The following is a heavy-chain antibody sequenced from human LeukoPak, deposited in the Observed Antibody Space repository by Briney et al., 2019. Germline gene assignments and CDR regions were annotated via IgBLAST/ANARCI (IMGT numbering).Heavy chain of an antibody. CDR2: TYYRSKWYN. CDR1: GDNVSSNSAA. J-gene: IGHJ3*02. V-gene: IGHV6-1*01. D-gene: IGHD5-24*01. CDR3: VRGGQGDGYSADDAFDI. Sequence: SQTLSLTCAISGDNVSSNSAAWNWIRQSPSRGHEWLGRTYYRSKWYNDYAVSVKSRITINPDTSKNQFSLQLNSVTLEDTAVYYCVRGGQGDGYSADDAFDIWGQGTMVTVSS.